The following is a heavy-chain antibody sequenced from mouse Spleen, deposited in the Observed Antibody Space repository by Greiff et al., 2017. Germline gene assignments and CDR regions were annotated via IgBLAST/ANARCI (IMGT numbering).Heavy chain of an antibody. V-gene: IGHV1-55*01. CDR3: ARTATMDAMDY. D-gene: IGHD1-2*01. CDR1: GYTFTSYW. CDR2: IYPGSGTT. J-gene: IGHJ4*01. Sequence: QVQLQQPGAELVKPGASVKMSCKASGYTFTSYWITWVKQRPGQGLEWIGDIYPGSGTTNYNEKFKSKATLTVDSSSSTAYMQLSSLTSEDSAVYYCARTATMDAMDYWGQGTSVTVSS.